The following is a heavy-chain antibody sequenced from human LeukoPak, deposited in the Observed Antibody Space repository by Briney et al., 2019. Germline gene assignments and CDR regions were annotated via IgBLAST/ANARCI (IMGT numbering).Heavy chain of an antibody. V-gene: IGHV4-4*02. CDR1: GGSISSSNW. J-gene: IGHJ4*02. Sequence: SGTLSLTCAVSGGSISSSNWWSWVRQPPGKGLEWIGSIYYSGSTYYNPSLKSRVTISVDTSKNQFSPKLSSVTAADTAVYYCARHEGYSSSSIDYWGQGTLVTVSS. D-gene: IGHD6-6*01. CDR2: IYYSGST. CDR3: ARHEGYSSSSIDY.